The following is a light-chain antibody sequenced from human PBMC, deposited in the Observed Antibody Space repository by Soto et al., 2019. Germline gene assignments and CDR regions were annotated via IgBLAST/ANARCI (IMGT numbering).Light chain of an antibody. CDR3: QQYGSSPRIT. V-gene: IGKV3-20*01. CDR1: QSVRSSY. Sequence: EIVLTQSPGTLSLSPGERATLSCRASQSVRSSYLAWYQQKPGQAPRLLIYGASSRATGIPDRFSGSGSGTDFTLVISRLEPEDFAVYYCQQYGSSPRITFGQGTRLEIK. J-gene: IGKJ5*01. CDR2: GAS.